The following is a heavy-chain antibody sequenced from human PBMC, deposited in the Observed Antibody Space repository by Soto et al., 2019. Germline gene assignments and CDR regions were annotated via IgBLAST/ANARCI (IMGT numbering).Heavy chain of an antibody. CDR1: GYTFTSHG. D-gene: IGHD6-13*01. V-gene: IGHV1-18*04. CDR3: ARFGIAAAGTLLSYYGMDV. J-gene: IGHJ6*02. Sequence: GASVKVSCKASGYTFTSHGISWVRQAPGQGLEWMGWISAYNGNTNYAQKLQGRVTMTTDTSTSTAYMELRSLRSDDTAVYYCARFGIAAAGTLLSYYGMDVWGQGTTVTVSS. CDR2: ISAYNGNT.